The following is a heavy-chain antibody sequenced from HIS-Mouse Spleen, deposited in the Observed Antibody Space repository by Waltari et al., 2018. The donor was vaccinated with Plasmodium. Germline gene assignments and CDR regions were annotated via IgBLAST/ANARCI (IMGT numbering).Heavy chain of an antibody. CDR1: GFTFSSYD. V-gene: IGHV3-13*01. CDR3: ARGPTYSSSYYFDY. Sequence: EVQLVESGGGLVQPGGSLRLSCAASGFTFSSYDMRWVRQATGKGLEWVSAIGTAGDTYYPGSVKGRFTISRENAKNSLYLQMNSLRAGDTAVYYCARGPTYSSSYYFDYWGQGTLVTVSS. D-gene: IGHD6-6*01. CDR2: IGTAGDT. J-gene: IGHJ4*02.